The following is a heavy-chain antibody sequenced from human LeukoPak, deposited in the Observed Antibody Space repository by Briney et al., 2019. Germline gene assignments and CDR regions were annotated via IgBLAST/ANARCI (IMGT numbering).Heavy chain of an antibody. Sequence: GGSLRLSCAASGFDLSTYEMNWVRQAPGKGLEWIADITISGHTKNYADSVKGRFTISRDNARTSLYLQMNSLRVEDTGVYYCARGDPHADLWGQGTLATVSS. CDR3: ARGDPHADL. J-gene: IGHJ5*02. V-gene: IGHV3-48*03. CDR1: GFDLSTYE. CDR2: ITISGHTK.